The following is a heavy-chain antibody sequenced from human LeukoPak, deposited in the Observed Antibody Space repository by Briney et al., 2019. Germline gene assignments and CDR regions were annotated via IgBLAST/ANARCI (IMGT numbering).Heavy chain of an antibody. V-gene: IGHV3-13*01. CDR1: GFTFRIYD. Sequence: PGGSLRLSCAASGFTFRIYDMHWVRQAAGKRLEWVAIIGTAGDSYYAASVKGRFTISRDNARNSLFLQMNSLRDGDTAAYYCARIYRYCSSTSCQIRAFDIWGQGTMVTVSS. CDR3: ARIYRYCSSTSCQIRAFDI. CDR2: IGTAGDS. D-gene: IGHD2-2*01. J-gene: IGHJ3*02.